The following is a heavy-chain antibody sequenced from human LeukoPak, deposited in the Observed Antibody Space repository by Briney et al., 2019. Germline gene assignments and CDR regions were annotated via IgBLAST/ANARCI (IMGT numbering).Heavy chain of an antibody. D-gene: IGHD3-22*01. Sequence: PGRSLRLSCAASGFTFRSYGMHWVRQAPGKGLEWVTVIWSDGSNKYYADSVKGRFTISRDNSKNTLYPQMNSLRAEDTAVYYCARGYYAGRGHHFEYWGQGTLVTVSS. CDR2: IWSDGSNK. CDR1: GFTFRSYG. CDR3: ARGYYAGRGHHFEY. V-gene: IGHV3-33*08. J-gene: IGHJ4*02.